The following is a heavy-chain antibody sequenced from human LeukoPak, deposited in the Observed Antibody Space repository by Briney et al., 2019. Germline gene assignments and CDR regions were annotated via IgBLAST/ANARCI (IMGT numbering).Heavy chain of an antibody. CDR1: GHTLTSYG. J-gene: IGHJ4*02. V-gene: IGHV1-18*01. CDR3: GRDYRASGIIFVFDY. Sequence: ASVNFSCKGSGHTLTSYGISWVRQAPGKGLDWMGWINAYNGDTNYAQNFQGRVTMTTDTATITAYLELRSLRSDDTAVYYCGRDYRASGIIFVFDYWGQGTLVTVSS. CDR2: INAYNGDT. D-gene: IGHD3-10*01.